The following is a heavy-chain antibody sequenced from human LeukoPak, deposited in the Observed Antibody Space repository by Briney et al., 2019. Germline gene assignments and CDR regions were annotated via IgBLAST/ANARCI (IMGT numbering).Heavy chain of an antibody. CDR2: IKQDGSEK. J-gene: IGHJ6*03. CDR3: AREAPSYMDV. V-gene: IGHV3-7*01. Sequence: GGSLRLSCAASGFTFNNAWMSWVRQAPGKGLEWVANIKQDGSEKYYVDSVKGRFTISRDNAKNSLYLQMNSLRAEDTAVYYCAREAPSYMDVWGKGTTVTVPS. CDR1: GFTFNNAW.